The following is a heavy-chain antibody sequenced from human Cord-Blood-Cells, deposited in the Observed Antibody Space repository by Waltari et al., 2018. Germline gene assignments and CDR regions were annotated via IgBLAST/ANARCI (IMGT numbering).Heavy chain of an antibody. CDR2: IYPGDSDT. Sequence: EVQLVQSGAEVTKPGESLKISCKGSGYSFTSSWIGWVRQMPGKGLEWMGIIYPGDSDTRYSPSFQGQVTISADKSISTAYLQWSSLKASDTAMYYCARRFRGSGSYWYFDLWGRGTLVTVSS. V-gene: IGHV5-51*01. CDR1: GYSFTSSW. D-gene: IGHD3-10*01. J-gene: IGHJ2*01. CDR3: ARRFRGSGSYWYFDL.